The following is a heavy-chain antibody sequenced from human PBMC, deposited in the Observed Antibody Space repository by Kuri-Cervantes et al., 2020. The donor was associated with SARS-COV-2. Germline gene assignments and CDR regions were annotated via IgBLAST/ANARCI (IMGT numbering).Heavy chain of an antibody. CDR3: ARGIRAPLYSSGWYSN. J-gene: IGHJ4*02. CDR1: GGTFSSYA. V-gene: IGHV1-69*13. D-gene: IGHD6-19*01. Sequence: SVKVSCKASGGTFSSYAISWVRQAPGQGLEWMGGIIPIFGTANYAQKFQGRVTITVDESTSTAYMELSSLRSEDTAVYYCARGIRAPLYSSGWYSNWGQGTLVTVSS. CDR2: IIPIFGTA.